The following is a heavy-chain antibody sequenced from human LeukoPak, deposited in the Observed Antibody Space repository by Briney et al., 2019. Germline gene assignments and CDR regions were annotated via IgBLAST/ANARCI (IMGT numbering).Heavy chain of an antibody. CDR2: IAGGGEST. CDR3: ARGVYWSLDY. V-gene: IGHV3-23*01. J-gene: IGHJ4*02. CDR1: GFIFKTNG. Sequence: GGSLGLSCAISGFIFKTNGMKWVRQSRGKGLEWLATIAGGGESTYYADSVKGRFAISRDNYEHTVLLHVNSLSVEDSCVYYCARGVYWSLDYWGQGTRVTVSS. D-gene: IGHD1-1*01.